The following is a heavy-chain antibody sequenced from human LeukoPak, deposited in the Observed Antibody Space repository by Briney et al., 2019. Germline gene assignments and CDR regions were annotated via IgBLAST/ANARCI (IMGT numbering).Heavy chain of an antibody. Sequence: SETLSLTCTVSGGSISSYYWSWIRQPPVKGLEWIGDISNSGSTSYNPSLKSRVTISIDTSKNQFSLKLSSVTAADTAVYYCGRDALVGYFSYYYMDVWGKGTTVTVSS. CDR2: ISNSGST. CDR1: GGSISSYY. J-gene: IGHJ6*03. CDR3: GRDALVGYFSYYYMDV. D-gene: IGHD2-15*01. V-gene: IGHV4-59*01.